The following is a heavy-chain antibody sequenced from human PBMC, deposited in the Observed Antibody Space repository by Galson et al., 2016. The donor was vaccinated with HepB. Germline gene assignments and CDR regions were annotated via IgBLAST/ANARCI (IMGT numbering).Heavy chain of an antibody. CDR2: IYPGDSDV. J-gene: IGHJ6*03. CDR3: ARRVAPFYLDV. CDR1: GYSFGSYW. V-gene: IGHV5-51*01. D-gene: IGHD2-15*01. Sequence: QSGAEVKKPGESLKISCKGSGYSFGSYWIGWVRQTPGRGLQWMGIIYPGDSDVRYSPSFQGQVTISADKSTSTVYLQWSSLKASGSALYYCARRVAPFYLDVWGTGTRVTVSS.